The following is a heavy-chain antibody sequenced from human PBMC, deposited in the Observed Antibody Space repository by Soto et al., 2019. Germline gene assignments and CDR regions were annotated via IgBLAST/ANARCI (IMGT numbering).Heavy chain of an antibody. J-gene: IGHJ6*01. Sequence: QVQLVQSGPEVGKPGASVKVSCKASGYTFTGYYLHWVRQAPGQGLEWMGYINPDSGRTRYAQKFQGTVTMTRATSITTAYLELSSLKDDDSAIFYCALSFSQTNIDVWGQGTTVIVSS. CDR2: INPDSGRT. CDR3: ALSFSQTNIDV. V-gene: IGHV1-2*02. CDR1: GYTFTGYY.